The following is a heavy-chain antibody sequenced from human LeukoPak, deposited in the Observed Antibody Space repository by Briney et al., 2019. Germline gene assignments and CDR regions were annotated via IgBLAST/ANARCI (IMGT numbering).Heavy chain of an antibody. J-gene: IGHJ3*02. D-gene: IGHD2-21*01. CDR1: GFTFRNYA. Sequence: GGSLRLSCAASGFTFRNYALHWVRQTPGKGLEWVAVISCDGIDKYYADSVKGRFTVSRDNFMNTLYLQMNSLRDEDTAVYYCGSCLAYCRETSLGNDAFDIWGQGTKVTVSS. CDR3: GSCLAYCRETSLGNDAFDI. CDR2: ISCDGIDK. V-gene: IGHV3-30-3*01.